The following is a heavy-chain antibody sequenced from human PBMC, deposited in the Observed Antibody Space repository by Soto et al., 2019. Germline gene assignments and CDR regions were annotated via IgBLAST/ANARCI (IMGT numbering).Heavy chain of an antibody. CDR3: ARAQSGWSVDY. V-gene: IGHV3-33*01. J-gene: IGHJ4*02. CDR2: IWYDGSNK. D-gene: IGHD6-19*01. CDR1: GFTFRNYA. Sequence: QVQLVESGGGVVQPGRSLRLSCAASGFTFRNYAMHWVRQAPGKGLEWVAVIWYDGSNKYYVDSVKGRFTISRDNSKNTLYLQMNSLRAEDTAVYYCARAQSGWSVDYWGQGTLVTVSS.